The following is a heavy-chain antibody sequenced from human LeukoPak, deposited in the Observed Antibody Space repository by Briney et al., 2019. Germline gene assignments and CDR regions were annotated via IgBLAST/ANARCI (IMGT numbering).Heavy chain of an antibody. J-gene: IGHJ4*02. V-gene: IGHV1-2*02. CDR3: ARVDDSSGYIDY. CDR2: INPNSGGA. CDR1: GYTFTGYY. D-gene: IGHD3-22*01. Sequence: GASVKVSCMASGYTFTGYYMHWVRQAPGQGLEWMGWINPNSGGANYAQKFQGRVTMTRDTSISTAYMELSRLRSDDTAVYYCARVDDSSGYIDYWGQGTLVTVSS.